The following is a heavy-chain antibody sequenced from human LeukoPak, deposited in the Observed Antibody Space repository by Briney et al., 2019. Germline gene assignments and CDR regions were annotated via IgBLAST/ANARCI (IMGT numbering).Heavy chain of an antibody. Sequence: ASVKVSFKASGYTFTDYYIHWVRQAPGQGLEWMGRINPKSGGTNYAQKFQGRVTMTGDTSISTAYMELSSLRSEDTAVYYCARSRAYYDFCSGYPQDAVRPERQHQYYYYGMDVWGQGTTVTVSS. J-gene: IGHJ6*02. CDR1: GYTFTDYY. CDR3: ARSRAYYDFCSGYPQDAVRPERQHQYYYYGMDV. D-gene: IGHD3-3*01. V-gene: IGHV1-2*06. CDR2: INPKSGGT.